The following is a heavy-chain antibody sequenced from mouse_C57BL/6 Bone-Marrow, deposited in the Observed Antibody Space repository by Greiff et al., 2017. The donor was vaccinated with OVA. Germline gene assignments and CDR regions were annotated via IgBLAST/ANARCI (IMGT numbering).Heavy chain of an antibody. J-gene: IGHJ3*01. D-gene: IGHD1-1*02. CDR3: TRRLLWGWFAY. CDR1: GYTFTDYE. V-gene: IGHV1-15*01. CDR2: IDPETGGT. Sequence: VQLQQSGAELVRPGASVTLSCKASGYTFTDYEMHWVKQTPVHGLEWIGAIDPETGGTAYNQKFKGKAILTADKSSSTAYMELRSLTSEDSAVFYCTRRLLWGWFAYWGQGTLVTVSA.